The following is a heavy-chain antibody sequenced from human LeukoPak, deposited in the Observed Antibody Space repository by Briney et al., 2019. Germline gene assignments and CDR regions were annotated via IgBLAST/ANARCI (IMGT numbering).Heavy chain of an antibody. CDR2: IKQDGSEK. J-gene: IGHJ5*02. D-gene: IGHD3-3*01. Sequence: GGSLRLSCAASGFTFSSYWMSWVRQAPGKGLEWVANIKQDGSEKYYVDSVKGRFTISRDNAKNSLYLQMNSLRADDTAVYYCARDWGGSYDFWSGYTTPVNWFDPWGQGTLVTVSS. V-gene: IGHV3-7*01. CDR1: GFTFSSYW. CDR3: ARDWGGSYDFWSGYTTPVNWFDP.